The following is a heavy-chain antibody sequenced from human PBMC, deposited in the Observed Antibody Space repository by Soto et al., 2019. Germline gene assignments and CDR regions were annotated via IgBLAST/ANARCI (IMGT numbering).Heavy chain of an antibody. Sequence: QVQLVQSGAEVKKPGSSVKVSCKASGGTFSSYAISWVRQAPGQGLEWMGGIIPIFGTANYAQKFQGRVTITADESSSTAYMERSSLRSEDTAVYYLAISPPPSRAGRYGMDGWGQGTTVTVSS. D-gene: IGHD6-13*01. CDR3: AISPPPSRAGRYGMDG. J-gene: IGHJ6*02. CDR1: GGTFSSYA. CDR2: IIPIFGTA. V-gene: IGHV1-69*01.